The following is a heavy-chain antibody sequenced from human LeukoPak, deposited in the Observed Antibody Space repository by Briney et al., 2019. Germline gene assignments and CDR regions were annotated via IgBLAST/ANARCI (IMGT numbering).Heavy chain of an antibody. CDR2: ISWNSNSI. J-gene: IGHJ4*02. CDR3: AKGGDSSPAAYFDY. CDR1: GFTFDDYA. D-gene: IGHD6-13*01. V-gene: IGHV3-9*01. Sequence: GGSLRLSCAASGFTFDDYAMHWVRQAPGKGLEWVSGISWNSNSIEYADSVKGRFTISRDNAKNSLYLQMNSLRAEDTAFSYCAKGGDSSPAAYFDYWGQGILVTVSS.